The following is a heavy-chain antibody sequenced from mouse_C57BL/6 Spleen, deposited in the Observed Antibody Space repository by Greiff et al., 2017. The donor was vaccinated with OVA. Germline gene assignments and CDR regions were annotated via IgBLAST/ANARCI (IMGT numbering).Heavy chain of an antibody. V-gene: IGHV1-52*01. CDR2: IDPSDSET. CDR3: ARRDYGSSYDYAMDY. D-gene: IGHD1-1*01. Sequence: QVQLKQPGAELVRPGSSVKLSCKASGYTFTSYWMHWVKQRPIQGLEWIGNIDPSDSETHYNQKFKDKATLTVDKSSSTAYMQLSSLTSEDSAVYYCARRDYGSSYDYAMDYWGQGTSVTVSS. J-gene: IGHJ4*01. CDR1: GYTFTSYW.